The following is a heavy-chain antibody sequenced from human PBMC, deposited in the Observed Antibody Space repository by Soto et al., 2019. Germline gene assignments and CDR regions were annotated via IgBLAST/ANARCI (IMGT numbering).Heavy chain of an antibody. D-gene: IGHD5-12*01. CDR1: GVSCIALA. V-gene: IGHV3-23*01. J-gene: IGHJ6*02. CDR2: ISGSGHNT. Sequence: LSRTCVASGVSCIALAMSWVRQAPGKGLEWVSAISGSGHNTYYTESLKGRFTISRDNSKNTLSLQVKSLRAEDTAVYYCVKWGYSVYDFTPPSGYYFFNGVDAWGQGTTVIVSS. CDR3: VKWGYSVYDFTPPSGYYFFNGVDA.